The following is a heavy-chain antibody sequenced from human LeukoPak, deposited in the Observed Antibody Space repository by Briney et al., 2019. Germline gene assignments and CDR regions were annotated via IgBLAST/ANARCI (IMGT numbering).Heavy chain of an antibody. CDR2: ISYDGSNK. J-gene: IGHJ4*02. Sequence: PGRSLRLSCAASGFTFSSYGMHWVRRAPGKGLEWVVVISYDGSNKYYADSVKGRFTISRDNSKNTLYLQMNSLSAEDTAVYYCARDSITGDNSLDFWGRGTLVTVSS. CDR3: ARDSITGDNSLDF. CDR1: GFTFSSYG. D-gene: IGHD7-27*01. V-gene: IGHV3-30*03.